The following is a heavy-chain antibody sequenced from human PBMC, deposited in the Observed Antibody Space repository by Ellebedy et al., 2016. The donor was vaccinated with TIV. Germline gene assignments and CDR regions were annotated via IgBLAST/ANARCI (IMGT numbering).Heavy chain of an antibody. CDR3: AEQWYYYNSGRPLDY. CDR2: INHVGSS. J-gene: IGHJ4*02. D-gene: IGHD3-10*01. Sequence: MPSETLSLTCAVYGGSLGGYYWSWIRQPPGKGLEWIGEINHVGSSNYNPSPKSRVTMSQDTSGNQFSLNLTSVTTADTAVYYFAEQWYYYNSGRPLDYWGQGILVTVTS. CDR1: GGSLGGYY. V-gene: IGHV4-34*01.